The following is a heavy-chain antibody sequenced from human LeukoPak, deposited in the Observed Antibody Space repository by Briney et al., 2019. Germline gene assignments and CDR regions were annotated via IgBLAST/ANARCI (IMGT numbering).Heavy chain of an antibody. CDR3: ARDSSRGYCSGGSCYLYYFDY. V-gene: IGHV3-21*01. CDR1: GFTFSSYS. Sequence: PGGSLRLSCSASGFTFSSYSMNWVRQAPGKGLEWVPSISSSSSYIYYADSVKGRFTISRDNAKNSLYLQMNSLRAEDTAVYYCARDSSRGYCSGGSCYLYYFDYWGQGTLVTVSS. J-gene: IGHJ4*02. D-gene: IGHD2-15*01. CDR2: ISSSSSYI.